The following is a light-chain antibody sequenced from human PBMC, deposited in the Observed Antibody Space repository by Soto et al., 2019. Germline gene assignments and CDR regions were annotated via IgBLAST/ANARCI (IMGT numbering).Light chain of an antibody. V-gene: IGKV1-39*01. CDR1: QSIDTH. Sequence: DIRGTQSPSSLSASVGDRVTITCRASQSIDTHLNWYQQHPGKAPNALIYEASNLQSGVPSRFSGSGSGTDFTLTISGLQPDDSATYYCHQTYSPTDTFGQGTKVEIK. CDR2: EAS. CDR3: HQTYSPTDT. J-gene: IGKJ1*01.